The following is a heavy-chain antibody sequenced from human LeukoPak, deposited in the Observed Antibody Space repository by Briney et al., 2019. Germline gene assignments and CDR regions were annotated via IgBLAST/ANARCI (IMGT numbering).Heavy chain of an antibody. CDR1: GITVSSTY. D-gene: IGHD5-24*01. Sequence: GGSLKLSCAASGITVSSTYMTWVRQPPGKGLEWVSTFYSAGSPFYADSLKGRFTISRDSSTNKLFLQMNSLRAEDTAVYYCARDRGGPGRAGYFVDWGQGTQVTVSS. CDR3: ARDRGGPGRAGYFVD. CDR2: FYSAGSP. J-gene: IGHJ4*02. V-gene: IGHV3-53*01.